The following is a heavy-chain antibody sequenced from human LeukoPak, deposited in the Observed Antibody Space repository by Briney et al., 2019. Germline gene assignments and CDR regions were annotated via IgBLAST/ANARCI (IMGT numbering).Heavy chain of an antibody. J-gene: IGHJ4*02. V-gene: IGHV4-34*01. CDR1: GGSFSGYY. D-gene: IGHD3-10*01. CDR3: ARRGLWFGEITHDC. CDR2: INHSGST. Sequence: SETLSLTCAVYGGSFSGYYWSWIRQPPGKGLEWIGEINHSGSTNYNPSLKSRVTISVDTSKNQFSLKLSSVTAADTAVYYCARRGLWFGEITHDCWGQGTLVTVSS.